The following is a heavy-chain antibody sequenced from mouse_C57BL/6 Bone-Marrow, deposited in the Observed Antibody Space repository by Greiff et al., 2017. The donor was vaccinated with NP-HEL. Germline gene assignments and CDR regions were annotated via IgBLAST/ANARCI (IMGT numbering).Heavy chain of an antibody. J-gene: IGHJ1*03. Sequence: EVHLVESGGGLVQPGGSLKLSCAASGFTFSDYGMAWVRQAPRKGPEWVAFISNLAYSIYYADTVTGRFTISRENAKNTLYLEMSSLRSEDTAMYYCARQDTTVVGYFDVWGTGTTVTVSS. CDR1: GFTFSDYG. CDR2: ISNLAYSI. CDR3: ARQDTTVVGYFDV. V-gene: IGHV5-15*01. D-gene: IGHD1-1*01.